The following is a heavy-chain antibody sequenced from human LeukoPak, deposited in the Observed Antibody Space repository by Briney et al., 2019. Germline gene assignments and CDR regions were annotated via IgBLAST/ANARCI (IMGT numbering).Heavy chain of an antibody. D-gene: IGHD1-1*01. CDR2: TYYRSKWYS. CDR3: AREVGNAPGY. V-gene: IGHV6-1*01. Sequence: SQPLSLTCAISGDSVLNNVAAWNWIRQSPSRGLEWLGRTYYRSKWYSEYAVSVKSRITFNPDTPKNQVSLQVNSVTPEDTAVYYCAREVGNAPGYWGQGTLVTVSS. CDR1: GDSVLNNVAA. J-gene: IGHJ4*02.